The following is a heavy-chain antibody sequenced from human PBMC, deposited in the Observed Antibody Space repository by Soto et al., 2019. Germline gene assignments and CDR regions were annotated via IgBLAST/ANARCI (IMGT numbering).Heavy chain of an antibody. Sequence: GGSLRLSCEAFAFTFSRYGMHWVRQAPGKGLEWVALISHDGNSKHYADSVKGRFTISRDNSKNTLYLQMNSLRPEDTAVYYCVKDLPDYYDSSGHFDYWGQGTLVTVSS. CDR2: ISHDGNSK. CDR1: AFTFSRYG. CDR3: VKDLPDYYDSSGHFDY. V-gene: IGHV3-30*18. D-gene: IGHD3-22*01. J-gene: IGHJ4*02.